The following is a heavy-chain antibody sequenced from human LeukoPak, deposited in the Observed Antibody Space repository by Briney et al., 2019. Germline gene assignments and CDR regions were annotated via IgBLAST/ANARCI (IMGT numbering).Heavy chain of an antibody. J-gene: IGHJ4*02. CDR1: GYTFTGYY. Sequence: ASVKVSCKASGYTFTGYYMHWVLQAPGQGLEWMGRINPNSGGTNYAQKFQGRVTMTRDTSISTAYMELSRLRSDDTAVYYCARSYDILTGLDYWGQGTLVTVSS. CDR2: INPNSGGT. D-gene: IGHD3-9*01. CDR3: ARSYDILTGLDY. V-gene: IGHV1-2*06.